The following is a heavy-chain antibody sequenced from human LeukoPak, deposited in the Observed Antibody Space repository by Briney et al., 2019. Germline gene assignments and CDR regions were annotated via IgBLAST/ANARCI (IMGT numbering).Heavy chain of an antibody. D-gene: IGHD6-19*01. CDR1: GFSISSYW. CDR3: TGGAGWLTDY. CDR2: IKKDGSET. V-gene: IGHV3-7*05. J-gene: IGHJ4*02. Sequence: GGSLRLSCTASGFSISSYWMNWVRQAPGKGLEWVANIKKDGSETKYVDSLKGRFTISRDNAKNSVYLQMNSLRAEDTAVYYCTGGAGWLTDYWGQGTRVTVSS.